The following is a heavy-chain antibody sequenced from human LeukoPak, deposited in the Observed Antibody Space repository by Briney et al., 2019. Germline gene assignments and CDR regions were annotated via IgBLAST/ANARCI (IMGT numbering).Heavy chain of an antibody. J-gene: IGHJ4*02. V-gene: IGHV3-48*01. D-gene: IGHD3-22*01. CDR2: ISGSSGII. Sequence: GGSLRLSCAASGFTFNTYTMNWVRQAPGKGLEWVSYISGSSGIINYADSVRGRFTISRDNAKNSLYLQMNSLRAEDTAVYYCARGSTYCESSGQVPFDYWGQGTLVTVSS. CDR3: ARGSTYCESSGQVPFDY. CDR1: GFTFNTYT.